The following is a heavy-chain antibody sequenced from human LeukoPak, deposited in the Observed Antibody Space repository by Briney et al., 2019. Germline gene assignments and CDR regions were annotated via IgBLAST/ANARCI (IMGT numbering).Heavy chain of an antibody. Sequence: PSETLSLTCTVSGGSISSYYWSWIRQPPGKGLEWIGYIYYSGSTNYNPSLKSRVTISVDTSKNQFSLKLSSVTAADTAVYYCARHAKTTVTPSFDYWGQGTLVTVSS. D-gene: IGHD4-17*01. J-gene: IGHJ4*02. V-gene: IGHV4-59*08. CDR1: GGSISSYY. CDR3: ARHAKTTVTPSFDY. CDR2: IYYSGST.